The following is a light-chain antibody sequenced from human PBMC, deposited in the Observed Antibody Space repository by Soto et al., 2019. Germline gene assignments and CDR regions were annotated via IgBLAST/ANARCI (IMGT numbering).Light chain of an antibody. CDR2: AAY. V-gene: IGKV1-9*01. J-gene: IGKJ4*01. Sequence: DIQLTQSPSFLSASVGDRVTITCRASQDISSHLAWYQQKPGKAPKLLIYAAYTLQSGVPSGFGGSGSGTEFTLTITSLHPEDFATYYYQQVKTYPHTFGGGTKVEIK. CDR3: QQVKTYPHT. CDR1: QDISSH.